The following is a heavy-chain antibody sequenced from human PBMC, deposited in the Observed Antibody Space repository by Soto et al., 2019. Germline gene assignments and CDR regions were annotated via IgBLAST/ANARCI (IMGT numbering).Heavy chain of an antibody. CDR2: IKQDGGEK. Sequence: GGSLRLSCAASGFTFSSYWMSWVRQAPGKGLEWVANIKQDGGEKYYVDSVKGRFTISRDNAKNSLYLQMNSLRAEDTAVYYCARDQITIFGVVIPDYYYGMDVWGQGTTVTVSS. CDR3: ARDQITIFGVVIPDYYYGMDV. D-gene: IGHD3-3*01. V-gene: IGHV3-7*01. J-gene: IGHJ6*02. CDR1: GFTFSSYW.